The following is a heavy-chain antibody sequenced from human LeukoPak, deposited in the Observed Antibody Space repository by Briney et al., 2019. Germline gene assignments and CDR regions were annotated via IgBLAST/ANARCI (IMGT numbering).Heavy chain of an antibody. V-gene: IGHV1-46*01. J-gene: IGHJ4*02. Sequence: ASVKVSCKASGYTFTSYYMHWVRQAPGQGLEWMGIINPSGGSTSYAQKFQGRVTMTRDTSTSTVYMELSSLSSEDTAVYYCARVMVRGPPTDWGQGTLVTVSS. CDR2: INPSGGST. D-gene: IGHD3-10*01. CDR1: GYTFTSYY. CDR3: ARVMVRGPPTD.